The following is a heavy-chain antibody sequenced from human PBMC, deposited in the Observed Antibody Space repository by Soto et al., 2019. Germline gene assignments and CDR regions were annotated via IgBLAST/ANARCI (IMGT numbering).Heavy chain of an antibody. CDR2: IYYSGST. CDR3: ARGGTINYYYGMDV. J-gene: IGHJ6*02. D-gene: IGHD1-20*01. V-gene: IGHV4-59*01. Sequence: SETLSLTCTVSGGSISSYYWSWIRQPPGKGLEWIGYIYYSGSTNYNPSLKSRVTISADTSKNQFSLKLSSVTAADTAVYYCARGGTINYYYGMDVWGQGTTVTVSS. CDR1: GGSISSYY.